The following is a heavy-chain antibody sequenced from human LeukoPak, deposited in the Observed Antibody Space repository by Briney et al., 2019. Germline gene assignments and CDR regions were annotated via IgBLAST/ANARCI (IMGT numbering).Heavy chain of an antibody. CDR1: GYTFTSYG. D-gene: IGHD6-19*01. CDR3: ARIRAVAGTWAFDI. J-gene: IGHJ3*02. V-gene: IGHV1-18*01. Sequence: GASVKVSCKASGYTFTSYGISWVRQAPGQGLEWMGWISAYNGNTNYAQKLQGRVTMTTDTSTSTAYMELRSLRSDDTAVYYCARIRAVAGTWAFDIWGQGTMVTVSS. CDR2: ISAYNGNT.